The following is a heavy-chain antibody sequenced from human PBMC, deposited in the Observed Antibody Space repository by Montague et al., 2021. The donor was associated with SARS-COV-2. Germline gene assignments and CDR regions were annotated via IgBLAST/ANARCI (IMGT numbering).Heavy chain of an antibody. J-gene: IGHJ4*02. V-gene: IGHV4-61*02. D-gene: IGHD1-14*01. Sequence: TLSLTCAVSGDSISTGRYFWTWIRQPAGKGLEWIGSISTSGSTNYSPSLKSRVTISVDTSKNQFSLKLDPVTAADTALYYCTSGRTEFGSEFDSWGQGTLVTVSS. CDR1: GDSISTGRYF. CDR2: ISTSGST. CDR3: TSGRTEFGSEFDS.